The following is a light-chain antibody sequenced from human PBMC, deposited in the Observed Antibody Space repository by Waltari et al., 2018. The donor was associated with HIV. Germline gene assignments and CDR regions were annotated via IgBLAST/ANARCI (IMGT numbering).Light chain of an antibody. CDR2: GAS. CDR1: QNIGDY. J-gene: IGKJ1*01. CDR3: QQSHNIPLT. V-gene: IGKV1-39*01. Sequence: DIQMTQSPSSLSASVGDRVTITCRASQNIGDYLNWYHQKPGKAPQLLISGASSLQSGVPSRFRGSGSGTEFTLTISSLQPEEFATYFCQQSHNIPLTFGQGTKVEIK.